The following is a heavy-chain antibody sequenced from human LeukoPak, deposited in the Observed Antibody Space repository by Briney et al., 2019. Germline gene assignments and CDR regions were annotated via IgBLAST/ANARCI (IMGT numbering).Heavy chain of an antibody. J-gene: IGHJ5*02. D-gene: IGHD3-22*01. CDR2: INHSGST. Sequence: SETLSLTCAVYGGSFSGYYWSWIRQPPGKGLEWIGEINHSGSTNYNPSLKSRVTISVDTSKNQFSLKLSSVTAADTAVYYCARGRPSYHYYSRVNWFDPWGQGTLVTVSP. V-gene: IGHV4-34*01. CDR1: GGSFSGYY. CDR3: ARGRPSYHYYSRVNWFDP.